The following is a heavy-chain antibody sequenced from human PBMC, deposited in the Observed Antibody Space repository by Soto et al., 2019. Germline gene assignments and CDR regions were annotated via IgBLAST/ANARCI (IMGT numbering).Heavy chain of an antibody. D-gene: IGHD6-19*01. J-gene: IGHJ6*02. Sequence: EVQLVESGGGRVQPGRSLRLSCVASGFKIDDYAMHWVRQVPGKGLEWVSGISWNSGNIAYPDAVKGRFIISRDNTKNSLYLQMRGLRPDDTALYYCANDAGVAGIGYYGMNVWGRGTTVTVSS. V-gene: IGHV3-9*01. CDR2: ISWNSGNI. CDR1: GFKIDDYA. CDR3: ANDAGVAGIGYYGMNV.